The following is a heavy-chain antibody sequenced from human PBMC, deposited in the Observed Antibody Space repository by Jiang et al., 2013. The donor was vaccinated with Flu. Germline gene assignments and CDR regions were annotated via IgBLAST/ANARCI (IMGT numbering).Heavy chain of an antibody. V-gene: IGHV4-39*01. CDR3: ARYGYTYGYHYFDY. CDR1: GGSISATSFY. J-gene: IGHJ4*02. Sequence: LLKPSETLSLTCTVSGGSISATSFYWGWVRQPPGKGLEWIGTIHFLGSTYSNPSLRSRLTISIDTGKNQFSLNLASVTAADTAVYYCARYGYTYGYHYFDYWGQGALVTVSS. D-gene: IGHD5-18*01. CDR2: IHFLGST.